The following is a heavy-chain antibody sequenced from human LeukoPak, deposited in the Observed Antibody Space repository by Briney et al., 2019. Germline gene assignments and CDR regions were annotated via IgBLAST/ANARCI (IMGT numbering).Heavy chain of an antibody. Sequence: SETLSLTCAVSGGSISSSNWWSWVRPPPGKGLEWIGEIYHSGSTNYNPSLKSRVTISVDKSKNQFSLKLSSVTAADTAVYYCASALWTYYYDSSGAFDIWGQGTMVTVSS. CDR2: IYHSGST. J-gene: IGHJ3*02. D-gene: IGHD3-22*01. V-gene: IGHV4-4*02. CDR3: ASALWTYYYDSSGAFDI. CDR1: GGSISSSNW.